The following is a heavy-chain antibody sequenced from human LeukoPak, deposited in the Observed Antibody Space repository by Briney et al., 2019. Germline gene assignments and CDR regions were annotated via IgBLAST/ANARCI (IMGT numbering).Heavy chain of an antibody. CDR1: GGSISSYY. J-gene: IGHJ3*02. CDR3: ARANCRGGSCYSAFDI. Sequence: SETLSLTCTVSGGSISSYYWSWIRQPPGKGLEWIAYIYYSGTTNYNPSLKSRVSMSLDMSRNQFSLRFDSVTAADTAVYFCARANCRGGSCYSAFDIWGQGTMVTVSS. CDR2: IYYSGTT. D-gene: IGHD2-15*01. V-gene: IGHV4-59*01.